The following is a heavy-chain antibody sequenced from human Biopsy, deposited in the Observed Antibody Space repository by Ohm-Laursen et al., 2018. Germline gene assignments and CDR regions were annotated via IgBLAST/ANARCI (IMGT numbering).Heavy chain of an antibody. J-gene: IGHJ6*02. CDR2: ISYDQITK. V-gene: IGHV3-30*19. D-gene: IGHD5/OR15-5a*01. Sequence: SLRLSCSASGFAFSYYGLHWVRLAPGKGLEWVAVISYDQITKHYADSVRGRFTISRDNSKNTLYLQVNSLRAEDTAVYYCAKDLSVYYYYGIDVWGQGTTVTVSS. CDR1: GFAFSYYG. CDR3: AKDLSVYYYYGIDV.